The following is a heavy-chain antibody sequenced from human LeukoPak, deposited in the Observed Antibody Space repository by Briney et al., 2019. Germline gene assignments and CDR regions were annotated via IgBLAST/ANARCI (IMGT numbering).Heavy chain of an antibody. CDR3: AVYSTSSGWFDP. CDR2: IYYSGTI. CDR1: GGSISSSSYH. V-gene: IGHV4-39*01. Sequence: SETLSLTCTVSGGSISSSSYHWGWIRQPPGKGLEWVGSIYYSGTIYYNPSLKSRVTISVDTSKNQFSLKLSSVTAADTAVYYCAVYSTSSGWFDPWGQGTLVTVSS. J-gene: IGHJ5*02. D-gene: IGHD6-6*01.